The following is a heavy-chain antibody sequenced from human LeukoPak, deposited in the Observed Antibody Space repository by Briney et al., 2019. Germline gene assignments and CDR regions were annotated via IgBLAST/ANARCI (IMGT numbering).Heavy chain of an antibody. D-gene: IGHD2-2*01. CDR2: ISGSGGST. CDR1: GFTFSSYA. CDR3: AKEDRDAWSIPFFDY. Sequence: GGSLRLSCAASGFTFSSYAMSWVRQAPGKGLEWVSGISGSGGSTYYADSVKGRFTISRDNSRNTLYLQMNSPRAEDTAVYYCAKEDRDAWSIPFFDYWGQGTLVTVSS. V-gene: IGHV3-23*01. J-gene: IGHJ4*02.